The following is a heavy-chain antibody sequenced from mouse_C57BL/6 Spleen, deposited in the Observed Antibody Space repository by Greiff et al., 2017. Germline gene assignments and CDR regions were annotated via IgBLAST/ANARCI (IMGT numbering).Heavy chain of an antibody. D-gene: IGHD1-1*01. J-gene: IGHJ1*03. CDR2: IYPGDGDT. CDR3: ARYYCSSYDDWYFDV. CDR1: GYAFSSSW. V-gene: IGHV1-82*01. Sequence: QVQLQQSGPELVKPGASVKISCKASGYAFSSSWMNWVKQRPGKGLEWIGRIYPGDGDTNYNGKFKGKATLTADKSSSTAYMQLSSMTSEDSAVYFCARYYCSSYDDWYFDVWGTGTTVTVSS.